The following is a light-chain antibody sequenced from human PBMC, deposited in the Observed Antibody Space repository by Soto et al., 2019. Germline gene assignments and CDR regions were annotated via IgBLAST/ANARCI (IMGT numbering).Light chain of an antibody. J-gene: IGKJ4*01. V-gene: IGKV3-15*01. Sequence: EILMTQSPATPSVSPGERATLSCRASQSVFSNLAWYQQKPGRAPRLLIYAASTRATGIPARFSGSGSGTEFTLTISSLQSEDFAVYYCHQYNNWPLTFGGGTKVEIE. CDR2: AAS. CDR1: QSVFSN. CDR3: HQYNNWPLT.